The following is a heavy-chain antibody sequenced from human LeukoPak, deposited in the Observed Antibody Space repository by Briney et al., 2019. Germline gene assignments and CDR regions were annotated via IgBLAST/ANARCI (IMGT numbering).Heavy chain of an antibody. D-gene: IGHD2-2*01. V-gene: IGHV1-2*02. J-gene: IGHJ4*02. CDR1: GYTFTFSY. Sequence: ASVKVSCKTSGYTFTFSYLHWVRQVPGQGLEWMGWTNPSTGGTKSAQQFEGRVTMTRDTSNTTGYLELRSLRLDDTATYYCARGGAFCSITTCHEFDHWGQGTLVIVSS. CDR3: ARGGAFCSITTCHEFDH. CDR2: TNPSTGGT.